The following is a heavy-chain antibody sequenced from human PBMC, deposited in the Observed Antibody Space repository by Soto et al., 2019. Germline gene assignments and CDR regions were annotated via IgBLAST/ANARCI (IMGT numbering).Heavy chain of an antibody. CDR1: GGSISSGGYY. CDR2: IYYSGST. V-gene: IGHV4-31*03. CDR3: ARGVVPRLHYFDY. Sequence: PSETLSLTCTVSGGSISSGGYYWSWIRQHPGKGLEWIGYIYYSGSTYYNPSLKSRVTISVDTSKNQFSLKLSSVTAADTAVYYCARGVVPRLHYFDYWGQGTLVTVSS. D-gene: IGHD2-2*01. J-gene: IGHJ4*02.